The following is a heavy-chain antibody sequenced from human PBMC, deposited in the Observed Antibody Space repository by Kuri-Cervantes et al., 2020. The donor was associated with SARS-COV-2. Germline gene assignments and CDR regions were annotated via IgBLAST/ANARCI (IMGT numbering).Heavy chain of an antibody. CDR3: ARLLPGPVDY. CDR1: GGSLSGYY. Sequence: SETLSLTCAVYGGSLSGYYWSWIRQPPGKGLEWIGEINHSGSTYYNPSLKSRVTISVDTSKNQFSLKLSSVTAADTAVYYCARLLPGPVDYWGQGTLVTVSS. J-gene: IGHJ4*02. V-gene: IGHV4-34*01. D-gene: IGHD2-15*01. CDR2: INHSGST.